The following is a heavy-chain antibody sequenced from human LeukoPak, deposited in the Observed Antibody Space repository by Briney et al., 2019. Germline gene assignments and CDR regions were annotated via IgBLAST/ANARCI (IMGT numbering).Heavy chain of an antibody. V-gene: IGHV1-69*06. D-gene: IGHD2-15*01. J-gene: IGHJ5*02. CDR1: GGTFSSYA. Sequence: ASVKLSCKASGGTFSSYAISWVRQAPGQGLEWMGGIIPIFGTANYAQKFQGRVTITADKSTSTAYMELSSLRSEDTAVYYCAALPPGYCSGGSCSIGGNWFDPWCQGTLVTVSS. CDR3: AALPPGYCSGGSCSIGGNWFDP. CDR2: IIPIFGTA.